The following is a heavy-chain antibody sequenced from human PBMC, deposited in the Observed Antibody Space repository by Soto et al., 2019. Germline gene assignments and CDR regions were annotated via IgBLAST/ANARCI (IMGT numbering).Heavy chain of an antibody. V-gene: IGHV4-39*01. CDR1: GGSISSSSYY. CDR2: IYYSGST. D-gene: IGHD5-18*01. Sequence: SETLSLTCTVSGGSISSSSYYWGWIRQPPGKGLEWIGSIYYSGSTYYNPSPKSRVTISVDTSKNQFSLKLSSVTAADTAVYYCASLDTAIGEGYGMDVWGQGTTVTVSS. CDR3: ASLDTAIGEGYGMDV. J-gene: IGHJ6*02.